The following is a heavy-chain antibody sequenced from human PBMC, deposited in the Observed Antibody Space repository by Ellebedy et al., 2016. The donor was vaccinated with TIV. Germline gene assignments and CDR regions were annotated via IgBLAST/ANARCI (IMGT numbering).Heavy chain of an antibody. CDR1: GYTFTTLD. J-gene: IGHJ3*02. CDR3: ARTGIWGNAFDI. CDR2: INTNSGNP. V-gene: IGHV7-4-1*02. Sequence: AASVKVSCKASGYTFTTLDINWVRQAPGQGLEWMGWINTNSGNPTYAQAFTGRIVFSLDTSVSTAYLQISSLRAEDSAVYYCARTGIWGNAFDIWGQGTMVTVSS. D-gene: IGHD7-27*01.